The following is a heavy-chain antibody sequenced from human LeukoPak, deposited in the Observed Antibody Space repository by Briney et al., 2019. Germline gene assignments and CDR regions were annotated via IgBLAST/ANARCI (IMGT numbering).Heavy chain of an antibody. D-gene: IGHD3-10*01. Sequence: PSETLSLTCAVSGVAISRGGYAWNWIRQPPGKGLEWIAYIYHSGTTYYNPSLKSRATISVDTSKNQFSLKLSSVTAADTAVYYCARDSGTTGEVKFDPWGQGILVTVSS. CDR2: IYHSGTT. V-gene: IGHV4-30-4*07. CDR1: GVAISRGGYA. J-gene: IGHJ5*02. CDR3: ARDSGTTGEVKFDP.